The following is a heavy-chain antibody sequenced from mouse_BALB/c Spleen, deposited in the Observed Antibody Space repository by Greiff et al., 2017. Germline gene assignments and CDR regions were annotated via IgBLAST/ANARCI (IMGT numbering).Heavy chain of an antibody. J-gene: IGHJ2*01. V-gene: IGHV7-3*02. Sequence: EVKVVESGGGLVQPGGSLRLSCAPSGFTFTDYYMSWVRQPPGKALEWLGFIRNKANGYTTEYSASVKGRFTISRDNSQSILYLQMNTLRAEDSATYYCARTPFDYWGQGTTLTVSS. CDR1: GFTFTDYY. CDR3: ARTPFDY. CDR2: IRNKANGYTT.